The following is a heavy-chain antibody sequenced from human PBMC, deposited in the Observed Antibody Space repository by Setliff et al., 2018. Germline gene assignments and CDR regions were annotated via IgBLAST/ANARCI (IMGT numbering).Heavy chain of an antibody. V-gene: IGHV4-38-2*02. CDR2: TFHRGSA. J-gene: IGHJ4*02. D-gene: IGHD5-12*01. CDR1: GYSISSGYY. CDR3: ARDGLRYYFDY. Sequence: SETLSLTCGVSGYSISSGYYWGWIRQPPGKGLEWIATTFHRGSAYFNPSLKSRVTISVDTSKNEFSLKLSSVTAADTAVYYCARDGLRYYFDYWGQGTLVTVSS.